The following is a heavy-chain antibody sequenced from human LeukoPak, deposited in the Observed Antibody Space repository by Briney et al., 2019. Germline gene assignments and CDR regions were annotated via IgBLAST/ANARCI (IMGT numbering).Heavy chain of an antibody. D-gene: IGHD1-1*01. CDR3: ARNTLDDYYYGMDV. V-gene: IGHV4-59*01. Sequence: SETLSLTCTVSGGSISSYYWSWIRQPPGKGLEWIGYIYYSGSTNYNPSLESRVTISVDTSKNQLSLKLSSVTAADTAVYYCARNTLDDYYYGMDVWGQGTTVTVSS. CDR1: GGSISSYY. J-gene: IGHJ6*02. CDR2: IYYSGST.